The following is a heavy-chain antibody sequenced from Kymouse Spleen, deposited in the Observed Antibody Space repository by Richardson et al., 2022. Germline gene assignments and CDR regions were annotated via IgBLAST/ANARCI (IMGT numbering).Heavy chain of an antibody. V-gene: IGHV3-48*02. D-gene: IGHD6-13*01. CDR3: ARAREQQLVRRYYGMDV. J-gene: IGHJ6*02. CDR2: ISSSSSTI. CDR1: GFTFSSYS. Sequence: EVQLVESGGGLVQPGGSLRLSCAASGFTFSSYSMNWVRQAPGKGLEWVSYISSSSSTIYYADSVKGRFTISRDNAKNSLYLQMNSLRDEDTAVYYCARAREQQLVRRYYGMDVWGQGTTVTVSS.